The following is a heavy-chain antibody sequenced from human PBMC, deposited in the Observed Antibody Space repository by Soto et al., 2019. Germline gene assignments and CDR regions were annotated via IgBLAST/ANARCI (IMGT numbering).Heavy chain of an antibody. D-gene: IGHD2-15*01. V-gene: IGHV3-33*01. Sequence: SLRHSCETSGFSFSVYGMHWVRQAPGKGLEWVAVIWYDASKQFYAASVEGRFTISRDNSKAILYLQMNSLRAEDTAVYYCAAWAEGATEVHWGQGTLVTVSS. CDR3: AAWAEGATEVH. CDR1: GFSFSVYG. J-gene: IGHJ4*02. CDR2: IWYDASKQ.